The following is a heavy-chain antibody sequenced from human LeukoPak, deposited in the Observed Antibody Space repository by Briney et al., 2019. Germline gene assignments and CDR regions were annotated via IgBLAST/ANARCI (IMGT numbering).Heavy chain of an antibody. CDR1: GYTFTSYG. V-gene: IGHV1-2*02. CDR2: INPNSGGT. D-gene: IGHD5-12*01. Sequence: ASVKVSCKASGYTFTSYGISWVRQAPGQGLEWMGWINPNSGGTNYAQKFQGRVTMTRDTSISTAYMELSRLRSDDTAVYYCARGDGFGGYDLISYWGQGTLVTVSS. J-gene: IGHJ4*02. CDR3: ARGDGFGGYDLISY.